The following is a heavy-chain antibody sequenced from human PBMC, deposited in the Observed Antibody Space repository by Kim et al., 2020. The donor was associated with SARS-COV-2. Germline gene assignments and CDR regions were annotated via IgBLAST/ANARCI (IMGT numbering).Heavy chain of an antibody. CDR1: GGSISSGGYY. D-gene: IGHD3-10*01. V-gene: IGHV4-31*03. J-gene: IGHJ5*02. CDR2: IYYSGST. CDR3: ARDTLVRGREWFDP. Sequence: SETLSLTCTVSGGSISSGGYYWSWIRQHPGKGLEWIGYIYYSGSTYYNPSLKSRVTISVDTSKNQFSLKLSSVTAADTAVYYCARDTLVRGREWFDPWGQGTLVTVSS.